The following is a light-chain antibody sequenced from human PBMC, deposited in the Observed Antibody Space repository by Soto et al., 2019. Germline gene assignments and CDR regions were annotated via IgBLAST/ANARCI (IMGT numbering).Light chain of an antibody. Sequence: EIVMTQSPATLSVSPGERATLSCRASQSVSSNFAWYQQKPGQAPRLLIYGASTRATGIPARSSGSGSGTEFTLTISSLQSEDFAVYYCQQYNNWPITFGQGTRLEIK. V-gene: IGKV3-15*01. CDR1: QSVSSN. J-gene: IGKJ5*01. CDR3: QQYNNWPIT. CDR2: GAS.